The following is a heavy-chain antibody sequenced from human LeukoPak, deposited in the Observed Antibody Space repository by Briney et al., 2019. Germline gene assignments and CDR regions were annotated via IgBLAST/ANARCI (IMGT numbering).Heavy chain of an antibody. V-gene: IGHV1-2*02. CDR1: GYTFTGYY. D-gene: IGHD3-22*01. CDR2: INPNSGGT. J-gene: IGHJ3*02. Sequence: ASVKVSCKASGYTFTGYYMHWVRQAPGQGLERMGWINPNSGGTNYAQKFQGRVTMTRDTSISTAYMELSRLRSDDTAVYYCARSAGSGFYFDAFDIWGQGTMVTVSS. CDR3: ARSAGSGFYFDAFDI.